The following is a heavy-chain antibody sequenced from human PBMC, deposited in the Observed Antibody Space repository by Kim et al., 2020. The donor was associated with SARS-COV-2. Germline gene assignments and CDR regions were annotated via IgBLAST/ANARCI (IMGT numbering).Heavy chain of an antibody. J-gene: IGHJ5*02. CDR3: GRDARGTHRGEVCMNP. CDR1: GSTFADSA. Sequence: GGSLRLSCAASGSTFADSAMHWVRQAPGKGLEWVAVICCNGNYKCHADSVKGRFTISRDNSKNTMYLQMNSLRVEDTALYYCGRDARGTHRGEVCMNPW. CDR2: ICCNGNYK. V-gene: IGHV3-30*04. D-gene: IGHD3-16*02.